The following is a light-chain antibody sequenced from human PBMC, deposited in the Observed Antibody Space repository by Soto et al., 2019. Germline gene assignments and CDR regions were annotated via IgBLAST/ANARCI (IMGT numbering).Light chain of an antibody. V-gene: IGKV1-39*01. Sequence: DIQMTQSPSSLSASVGDRVTITCRASQTIGANLNWYRQEPGKAPTLLIYDASTLQSGVPSRFSGLGSGTDFALTITSLQPDDSATYYCQQSYSSPPTFGQGTKVDIK. CDR1: QTIGAN. J-gene: IGKJ1*01. CDR3: QQSYSSPPT. CDR2: DAS.